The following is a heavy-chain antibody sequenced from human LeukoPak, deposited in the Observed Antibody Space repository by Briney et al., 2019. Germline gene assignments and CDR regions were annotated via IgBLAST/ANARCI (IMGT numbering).Heavy chain of an antibody. D-gene: IGHD5-24*01. J-gene: IGHJ4*02. Sequence: SETLSLTCTVSGGSISSSSYYWGWIRQPPGKGLEWIGSIYYSGSTYYNPSLKSRVTISVDTSKNQFSLKLSSVTAADTAVYYCASRGERWLQFFDYWGQGTLVTVSS. CDR2: IYYSGST. CDR3: ASRGERWLQFFDY. V-gene: IGHV4-39*01. CDR1: GGSISSSSYY.